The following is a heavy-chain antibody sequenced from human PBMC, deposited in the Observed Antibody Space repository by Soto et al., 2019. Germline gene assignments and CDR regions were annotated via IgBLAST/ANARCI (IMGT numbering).Heavy chain of an antibody. V-gene: IGHV1-69*01. CDR3: ARAHIVVVPAAIRYYYYGMDV. D-gene: IGHD2-2*02. Sequence: QVQLVQSGAEVKKPGSSVKVSCKASGGTFSSYAISWVRQAPGQGLEWMGGIIPIFGTANYAQKFQGRVTITAVESTSTAYMELSSLRSEDTAVYYCARAHIVVVPAAIRYYYYGMDVWGQGTTVTVSS. CDR2: IIPIFGTA. CDR1: GGTFSSYA. J-gene: IGHJ6*02.